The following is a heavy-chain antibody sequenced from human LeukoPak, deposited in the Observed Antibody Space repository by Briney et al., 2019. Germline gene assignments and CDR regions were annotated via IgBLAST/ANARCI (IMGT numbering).Heavy chain of an antibody. J-gene: IGHJ4*02. Sequence: GGSLRLSCAASEFAFSVYEMYWVRQAPGKGLEWVSYISSSGGTRYYADSVKGRFTISRDNAKNSLYLQMNSLRAEDTAVYYCTILTVASSFDYWGQGALGTVSS. CDR1: EFAFSVYE. D-gene: IGHD6-19*01. V-gene: IGHV3-48*03. CDR3: TILTVASSFDY. CDR2: ISSSGGTR.